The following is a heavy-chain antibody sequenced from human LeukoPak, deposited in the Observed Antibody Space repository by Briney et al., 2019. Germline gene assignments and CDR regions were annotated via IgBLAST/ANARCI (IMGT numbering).Heavy chain of an antibody. CDR3: ARTGVDAFDI. V-gene: IGHV4-59*01. Sequence: PSETLSLTCTVAGGSISSYYWSWIRQPPGKGLEWIGYIYYSGSTNYNPSLKSRVTISVDTSKNQFSLKLSSVTPADTAVYYCARTGVDAFDIWGQGTMVTVSS. CDR1: GGSISSYY. CDR2: IYYSGST. J-gene: IGHJ3*02.